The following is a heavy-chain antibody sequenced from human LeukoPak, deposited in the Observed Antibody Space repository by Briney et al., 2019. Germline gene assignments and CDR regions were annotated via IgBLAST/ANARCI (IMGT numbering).Heavy chain of an antibody. D-gene: IGHD6-13*01. CDR3: AKAAAAPGFDF. V-gene: IGHV3-23*01. Sequence: GGSLRLSCAASGFTFASYALNWVRQAPGKGLEWVATVSGSGDRMYHADSVKGRFTISRDNSKNTIYLQMNSLRAEDTALYYCAKAAAAPGFDFWGQGTLVTVSS. J-gene: IGHJ4*02. CDR2: VSGSGDRM. CDR1: GFTFASYA.